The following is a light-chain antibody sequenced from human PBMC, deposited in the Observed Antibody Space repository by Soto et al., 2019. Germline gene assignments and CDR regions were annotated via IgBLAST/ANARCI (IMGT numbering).Light chain of an antibody. CDR1: QSISSW. V-gene: IGKV1-5*01. J-gene: IGKJ5*01. Sequence: DIQMTQSPSTLSGSVGDRVTITCRASQSISSWLAWYQQKPGKAPKLLIYDASTLESGAPSRFSGSGSGTEFTLTISNLQPDDFATYYCQQYNTYSTFGHGTRLEIK. CDR2: DAS. CDR3: QQYNTYST.